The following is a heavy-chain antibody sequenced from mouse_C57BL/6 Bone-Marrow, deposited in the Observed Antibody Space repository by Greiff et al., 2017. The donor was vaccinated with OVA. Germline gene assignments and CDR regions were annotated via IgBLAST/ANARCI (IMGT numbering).Heavy chain of an antibody. CDR3: AKTGFITTVVATLDWYFDV. CDR1: GFSLTSYG. D-gene: IGHD1-1*01. CDR2: IWSGGST. Sequence: VMLVESGPGLVQPSQSLSITCTVSGFSLTSYGVHWVRQPPGKGLEWLGVIWSGGSTDYNAAFISRLSISKDNSKSQVFFKMNSLQAYDTAIYYCAKTGFITTVVATLDWYFDVWGTGTTVTVSS. V-gene: IGHV2-4*01. J-gene: IGHJ1*03.